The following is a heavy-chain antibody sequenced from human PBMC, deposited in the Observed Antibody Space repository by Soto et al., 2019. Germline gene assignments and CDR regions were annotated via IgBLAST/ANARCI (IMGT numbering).Heavy chain of an antibody. V-gene: IGHV1-3*01. D-gene: IGHD1-26*01. CDR3: ARSSGSYSFDY. CDR1: GGTFSSYA. J-gene: IGHJ4*02. CDR2: INRAIDNT. Sequence: GASVKVSCKASGGTFSSYAISWVRQAPGQRLEWMGGINRAIDNTKYAQRFQGRVTITRDTSASTVYMELSSLGSEDTAVYYCARSSGSYSFDYWGRGTLVTVSS.